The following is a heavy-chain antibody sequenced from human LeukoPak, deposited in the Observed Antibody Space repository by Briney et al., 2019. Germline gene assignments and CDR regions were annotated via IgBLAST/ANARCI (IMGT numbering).Heavy chain of an antibody. Sequence: TGRSLRLSCAASGFTFSSYSMNWVRQAPGKGLEWVSSISSTSSYIYYADSVKGRFTISRDNAKNSLYLQMNTLRAEDTAVYYCARASSGWAVDLYYFDYWGQGTLVTVSS. CDR3: ARASSGWAVDLYYFDY. D-gene: IGHD6-19*01. CDR2: ISSTSSYI. J-gene: IGHJ4*02. CDR1: GFTFSSYS. V-gene: IGHV3-21*01.